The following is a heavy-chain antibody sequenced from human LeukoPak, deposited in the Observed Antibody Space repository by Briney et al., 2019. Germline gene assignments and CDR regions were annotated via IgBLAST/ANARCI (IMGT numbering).Heavy chain of an antibody. CDR1: GGTFSSYA. J-gene: IGHJ3*02. CDR3: AREGVVVPAHHAFDI. D-gene: IGHD2-2*01. CDR2: IIPIFGTA. Sequence: ASVNVSCKASGGTFSSYAISWVRQAPGQGLEWMGGIIPIFGTANYAQKFQGRVTITADESTSTAYMELSSLRSEDTAVYYCAREGVVVPAHHAFDIWGQGTMVTVSS. V-gene: IGHV1-69*13.